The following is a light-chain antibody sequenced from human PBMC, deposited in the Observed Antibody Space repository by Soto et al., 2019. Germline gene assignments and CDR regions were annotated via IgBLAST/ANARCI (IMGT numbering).Light chain of an antibody. Sequence: ELVLTQSPATLSVSPGERATLSCRASQSVGTYLAWYQQKPGQAPRLLIHGATTRATGIPARFSGSGSGTGFTLTISSLQSEDFAVYYCQQYNNWPRTFGQGTKVDIK. J-gene: IGKJ1*01. CDR2: GAT. V-gene: IGKV3-15*01. CDR3: QQYNNWPRT. CDR1: QSVGTY.